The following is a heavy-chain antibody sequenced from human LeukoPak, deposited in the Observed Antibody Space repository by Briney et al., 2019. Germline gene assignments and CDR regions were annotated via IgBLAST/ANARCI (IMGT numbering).Heavy chain of an antibody. D-gene: IGHD3-9*01. CDR1: GFTFSSYS. Sequence: GGSLRLSCAPSGFTFSSYSMNWVRQAPGKGLGWVSSISSSSSYIYYADSVKGRFTISRDNAKNSLYLQMNSLRAEDTAVYYCATLKLRYFDWSDYWGQGTLVTVSS. V-gene: IGHV3-21*01. CDR2: ISSSSSYI. J-gene: IGHJ4*02. CDR3: ATLKLRYFDWSDY.